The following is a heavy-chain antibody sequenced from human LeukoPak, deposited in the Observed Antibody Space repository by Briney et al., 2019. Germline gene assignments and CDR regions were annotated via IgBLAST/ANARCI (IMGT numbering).Heavy chain of an antibody. J-gene: IGHJ4*02. V-gene: IGHV1-18*01. D-gene: IGHD3-22*01. Sequence: GASVKVSCKASGYTFTSYGISWVRQAPGQGLERMGWISAYNGNTNYAQKLQGRVTMTTDTSTSTAYMELRSLRSDDTAVYYCAREAGPYYDSSGYYNFWGQGTLVTVSS. CDR2: ISAYNGNT. CDR1: GYTFTSYG. CDR3: AREAGPYYDSSGYYNF.